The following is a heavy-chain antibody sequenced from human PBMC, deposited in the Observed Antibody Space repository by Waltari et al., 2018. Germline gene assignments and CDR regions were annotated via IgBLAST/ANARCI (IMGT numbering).Heavy chain of an antibody. J-gene: IGHJ6*02. CDR1: GGSISSSSYY. Sequence: QLQLQESGPGLVKPSETLSLTCTVSGGSISSSSYYWGWIRQPPGTGLEWIGSIYYSGSTYYNPSLKSRVTISVDTSKNQFSLKLSSVTAADTAVYYCARQVVRAVAGTRNYYYGMDVWGQGTTVTVSS. V-gene: IGHV4-39*01. CDR2: IYYSGST. CDR3: ARQVVRAVAGTRNYYYGMDV. D-gene: IGHD6-19*01.